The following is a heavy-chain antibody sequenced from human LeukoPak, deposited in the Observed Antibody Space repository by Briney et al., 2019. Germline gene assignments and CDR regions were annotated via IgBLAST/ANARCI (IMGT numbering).Heavy chain of an antibody. CDR1: GGSISSYY. CDR2: IYYSGST. D-gene: IGHD4-17*01. V-gene: IGHV4-59*01. J-gene: IGHJ3*02. CDR3: ARAQTTVTQGPDAFDI. Sequence: PSEPLSLTCTVSGGSISSYYWRWIRQPPGKGLEWIGYIYYSGSTNYNPSLKSRVTISVDTSKNQFSLKLSSVTAADTAVYYCARAQTTVTQGPDAFDIWGQGTMVTVSS.